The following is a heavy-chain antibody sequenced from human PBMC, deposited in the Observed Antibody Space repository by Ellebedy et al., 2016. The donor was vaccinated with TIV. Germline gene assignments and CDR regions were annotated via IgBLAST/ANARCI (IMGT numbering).Heavy chain of an antibody. D-gene: IGHD5-12*01. Sequence: SETLSLXCAVYGGSFSGYYWSWIRQPPGKGLEWIGEINHSGNTNYNPSLKSRVTISVDTSKNQFSLKLSSVTAADTAVYYCARQLVDIVATPPENGMDVWGQGTTVTVSS. V-gene: IGHV4-34*01. CDR2: INHSGNT. CDR3: ARQLVDIVATPPENGMDV. J-gene: IGHJ6*02. CDR1: GGSFSGYY.